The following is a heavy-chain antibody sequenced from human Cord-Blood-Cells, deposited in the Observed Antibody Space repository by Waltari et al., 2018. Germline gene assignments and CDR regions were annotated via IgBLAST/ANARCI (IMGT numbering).Heavy chain of an antibody. D-gene: IGHD6-25*01. CDR1: GYTLTELA. CDR2: VDPEEGET. CDR3: ATESPRYSRAPTDS. J-gene: IGHJ4*02. Sequence: QVQLVQSGAEVKKPGASVKVYCKVYGYTLTELAMHWVSQAPGKGLEWMGGVDPEEGETSYAQKFQGRVAKTEDTSTDAADMELSSLRSEDTAVYYCATESPRYSRAPTDSWGQGTLVTVSS. V-gene: IGHV1-24*01.